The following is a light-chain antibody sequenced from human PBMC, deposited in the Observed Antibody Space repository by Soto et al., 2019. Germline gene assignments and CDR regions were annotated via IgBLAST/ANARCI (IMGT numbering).Light chain of an antibody. CDR3: QQRSNWPRT. CDR2: DAS. J-gene: IGKJ1*01. V-gene: IGKV3-11*01. CDR1: QSVSSY. Sequence: SVFTQSPATLSLSPGERATLSCRASQSVSSYLAWYQQKPGQAPRLLIYDASTRATGIPARFSGSGSGTDFTLTISSLEPEDFAVYYCQQRSNWPRTFGQGTKVDIK.